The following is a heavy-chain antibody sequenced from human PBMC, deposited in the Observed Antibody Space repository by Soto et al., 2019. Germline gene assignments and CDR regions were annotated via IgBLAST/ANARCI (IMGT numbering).Heavy chain of an antibody. CDR3: ARGWGRGYPPDY. Sequence: QVQLQQWGAGLLKPSETLSLTCAVYGGSFSGYYWSWIRQHPGKGLEWIGEINHSGSTNYNPSLKSRVTISVDTSKNQFSLKLSSVTAADTAVYYCARGWGRGYPPDYWGQGTLVTVSS. J-gene: IGHJ4*02. V-gene: IGHV4-34*01. CDR1: GGSFSGYY. CDR2: INHSGST. D-gene: IGHD6-25*01.